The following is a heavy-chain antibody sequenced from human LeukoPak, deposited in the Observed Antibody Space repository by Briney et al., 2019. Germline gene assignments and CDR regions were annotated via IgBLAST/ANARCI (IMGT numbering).Heavy chain of an antibody. CDR2: IYYSGST. CDR3: ARQATTAAYNDAFDI. Sequence: SETLSLTCTVSGGCISSYYWSWIRQPPGKGLEWIGYIYYSGSTNYNPSLKSRVTISVDTSKNQFSLKLSSVTAADTAVYYCARQATTAAYNDAFDIWGQGTMVTVSS. D-gene: IGHD1-26*01. V-gene: IGHV4-59*08. CDR1: GGCISSYY. J-gene: IGHJ3*02.